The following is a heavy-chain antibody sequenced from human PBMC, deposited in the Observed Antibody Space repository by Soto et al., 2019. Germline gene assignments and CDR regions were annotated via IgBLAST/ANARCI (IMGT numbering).Heavy chain of an antibody. J-gene: IGHJ6*02. CDR3: ARDCTYYYDSSGYGGMDV. D-gene: IGHD3-22*01. CDR2: ISYDGSNK. Sequence: QVQLVESGGGVVQPGRSLRLSCAASGFTFSSYAMHWVRQATGKGLEWVAVISYDGSNKYYADSVKGRFTISRDNSKNTLYLQMNSLRAEDTAVYYCARDCTYYYDSSGYGGMDVWGQGTTVTVSS. CDR1: GFTFSSYA. V-gene: IGHV3-30-3*01.